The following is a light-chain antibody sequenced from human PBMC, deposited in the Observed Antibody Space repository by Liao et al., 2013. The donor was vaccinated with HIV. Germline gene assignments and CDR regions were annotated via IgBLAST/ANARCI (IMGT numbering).Light chain of an antibody. Sequence: SYELTQPPSVSVAPGKTASITCGGKNIGSKRVHWYRQKPGQAPVVVIYYDNDRPSGIPERISGSNSGNTATLTISRVEAGDEADYYCQVWDSNADQYVFGTGTKVTVL. CDR3: QVWDSNADQYV. J-gene: IGLJ1*01. V-gene: IGLV3-21*01. CDR1: NIGSKR. CDR2: YDN.